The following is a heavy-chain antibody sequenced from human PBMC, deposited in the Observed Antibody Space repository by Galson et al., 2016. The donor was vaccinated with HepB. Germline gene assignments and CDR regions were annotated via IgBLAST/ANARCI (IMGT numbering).Heavy chain of an antibody. V-gene: IGHV4-31*03. CDR1: GGSISSGGYY. Sequence: LSLTCSVSGGSISSGGYYWSWIRQRPGKGLEWIGYIYHSGHTTYNPSLKSRVTISVDTSKNQFSLRLTSMTAADTGVYYCARRSGDPVYGYYGMDVWGQGTTVTVSS. J-gene: IGHJ6*02. CDR3: ARRSGDPVYGYYGMDV. D-gene: IGHD4-17*01. CDR2: IYHSGHT.